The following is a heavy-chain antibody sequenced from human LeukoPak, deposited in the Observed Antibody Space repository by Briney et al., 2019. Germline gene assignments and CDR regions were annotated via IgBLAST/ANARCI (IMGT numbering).Heavy chain of an antibody. CDR3: ARTLPNYYYGMDD. V-gene: IGHV1-2*02. CDR2: INPNSGDT. CDR1: GYTFSGYY. D-gene: IGHD1-26*01. J-gene: IGHJ6*02. Sequence: ASVKVSCKASGYTFSGYYMHWVRQAPGQGLEWMGWINPNSGDTNYAQKFQGRVSMTRDTSINTAYMELSRLRSDDTSVYYCARTLPNYYYGMDDWGQGTTVTVS.